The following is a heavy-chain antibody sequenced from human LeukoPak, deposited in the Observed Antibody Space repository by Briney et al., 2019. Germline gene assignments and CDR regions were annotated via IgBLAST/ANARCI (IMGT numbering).Heavy chain of an antibody. CDR1: GFTFSTYG. CDR2: IRYDGSNK. CDR3: AKDHSSWDAFDI. D-gene: IGHD6-13*01. J-gene: IGHJ3*02. Sequence: GGSLRLSCAASGFTFSTYGMHWVRQAPGKGLEWVAFIRYDGSNKYYADSVKGRFIISRDNSKNTLFLQMNSLRAEDTAVYYCAKDHSSWDAFDIWGQGTMVTVSS. V-gene: IGHV3-30*02.